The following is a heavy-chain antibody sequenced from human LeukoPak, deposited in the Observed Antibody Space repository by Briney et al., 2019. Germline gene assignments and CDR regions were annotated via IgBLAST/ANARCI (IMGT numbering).Heavy chain of an antibody. J-gene: IGHJ4*02. D-gene: IGHD3-3*01. V-gene: IGHV3-23*01. Sequence: GGSLRLSCAASGFTFSTYAMNWVRQAPGKRLEWVSAISGSAGSTYYADSAQSRFSISRDYSKHTLYLQMSSLRAEDTAVYYCATLYDDFWSGYYFPFDYWGRGTLVTVSS. CDR3: ATLYDDFWSGYYFPFDY. CDR2: ISGSAGST. CDR1: GFTFSTYA.